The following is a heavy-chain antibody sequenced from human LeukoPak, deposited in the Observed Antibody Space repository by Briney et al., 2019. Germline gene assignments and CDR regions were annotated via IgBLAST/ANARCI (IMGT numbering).Heavy chain of an antibody. Sequence: PGGSLPLSCAASRLTFSNYWMHWVRQAPGKGLVWVSRINGDGSSISYADSAKGRFTISRDNAKNTLYLQMNSLRAEDTAVYYCARDGISCTGGYCYFAEWGQGILVSVFS. V-gene: IGHV3-74*01. CDR1: RLTFSNYW. J-gene: IGHJ4*02. D-gene: IGHD2-8*02. CDR3: ARDGISCTGGYCYFAE. CDR2: INGDGSSI.